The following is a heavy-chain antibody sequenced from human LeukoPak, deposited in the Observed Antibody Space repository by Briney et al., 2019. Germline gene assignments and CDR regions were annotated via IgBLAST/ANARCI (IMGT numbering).Heavy chain of an antibody. J-gene: IGHJ4*02. V-gene: IGHV3-23*01. CDR3: TKASAARCIGVFCYPFDH. D-gene: IGHD2-15*01. Sequence: GGSLRLSCAASGFTFSSYGMSWVRQAPGKGLEWVSGISGSGGRTYYADFVKGRFTISRDNSENTLFLQMNSLRVEDTAVYYCTKASAARCIGVFCYPFDHWGQGTLVTVSS. CDR1: GFTFSSYG. CDR2: ISGSGGRT.